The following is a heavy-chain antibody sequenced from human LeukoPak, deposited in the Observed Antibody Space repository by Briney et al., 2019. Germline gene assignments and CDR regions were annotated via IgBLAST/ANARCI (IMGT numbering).Heavy chain of an antibody. Sequence: GGSLRLSCAASGFTFSSSAMSWVRQAPGKGLEWVSGISGRGGSTHYADSVKGRFTISRDNAKNSLYLQMNSLRAEDTAVYYCARDGRSIAVAGNYYYGMDVWGQGTTVTVSS. D-gene: IGHD6-19*01. CDR1: GFTFSSSA. CDR2: ISGRGGST. CDR3: ARDGRSIAVAGNYYYGMDV. J-gene: IGHJ6*02. V-gene: IGHV3-23*01.